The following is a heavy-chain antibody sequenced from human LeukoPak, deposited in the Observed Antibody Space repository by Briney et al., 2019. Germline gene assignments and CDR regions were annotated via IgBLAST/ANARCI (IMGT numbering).Heavy chain of an antibody. V-gene: IGHV3-21*01. CDR1: GFTFSSYN. CDR3: ARVGGGPSGSSYLES. Sequence: GGSLRLSCAASGFTFSSYNMNWVRQAPGKGLEWVSSINTASRYKYYADSMEGRFTISRDNAKNALYLQMSSLRAEDTAVYYCARVGGGPSGSSYLESWGQGTVVTVSS. CDR2: INTASRYK. J-gene: IGHJ4*02. D-gene: IGHD3-10*01.